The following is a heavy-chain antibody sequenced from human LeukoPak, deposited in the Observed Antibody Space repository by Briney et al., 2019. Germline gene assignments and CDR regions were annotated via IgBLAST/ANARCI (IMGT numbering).Heavy chain of an antibody. CDR2: TNEDGSTT. CDR3: ARGGLEPVDY. V-gene: IGHV3-74*01. J-gene: IGHJ4*02. D-gene: IGHD1-14*01. Sequence: PGVSLRLCCAASGFTVSRYWMHWVRQAPGKGLVWVSRTNEDGSTTSYGDSVKGRFTISRDNVKNTLYLQMNGLRAEDTAVYYCARGGLEPVDYWGQGTLVTVSS. CDR1: GFTVSRYW.